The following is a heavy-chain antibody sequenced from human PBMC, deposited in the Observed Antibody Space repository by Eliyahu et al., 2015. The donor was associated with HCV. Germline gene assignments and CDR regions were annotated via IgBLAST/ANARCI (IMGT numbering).Heavy chain of an antibody. CDR1: GGSFSGYY. CDR3: ARGKVDFALLYFDY. Sequence: QVQLQQWGAGLLKPSETLSLTCAVYGGSFSGYYWSWIRQPPGKGLEWIGEINHSGSTNYNPSLKSRVTISVDTSKNQFSLKLSSVTAADTAVYYCARGKVDFALLYFDYWGQGTLVTVSS. V-gene: IGHV4-34*01. J-gene: IGHJ4*02. D-gene: IGHD3-3*01. CDR2: INHSGST.